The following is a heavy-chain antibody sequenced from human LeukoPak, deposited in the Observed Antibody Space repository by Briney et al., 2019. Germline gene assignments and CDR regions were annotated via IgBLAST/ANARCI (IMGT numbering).Heavy chain of an antibody. D-gene: IGHD2-2*01. Sequence: SETLSLTCAVYGWSFSSYYWRWIRQRPGKGLEWIGEVNHRGSTNYNPSLKSRVTISVDTSKNQFSLKLSSVTAADTAVYYCASEVGYCSSTSCLADAFDIWGQGTMVTVSS. V-gene: IGHV4-34*01. CDR2: VNHRGST. J-gene: IGHJ3*02. CDR3: ASEVGYCSSTSCLADAFDI. CDR1: GWSFSSYY.